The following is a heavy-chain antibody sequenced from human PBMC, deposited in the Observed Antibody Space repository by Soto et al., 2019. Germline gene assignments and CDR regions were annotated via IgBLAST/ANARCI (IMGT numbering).Heavy chain of an antibody. V-gene: IGHV3-30-3*01. D-gene: IGHD2-21*02. J-gene: IGHJ4*02. Sequence: GGSLRLSCAASGFSFSSYAMHWVRQAPGKGLEWVAVISYDGSNKYYADSVKGRFTISRDNSKNTLYLQMNSLRAEDTAVYYCARDVAEYCGGDCYLFWGQGTLVTVSS. CDR1: GFSFSSYA. CDR2: ISYDGSNK. CDR3: ARDVAEYCGGDCYLF.